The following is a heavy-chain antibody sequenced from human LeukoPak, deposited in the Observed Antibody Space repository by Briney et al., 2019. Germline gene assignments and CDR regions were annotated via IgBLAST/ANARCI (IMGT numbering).Heavy chain of an antibody. CDR2: INAGNGNT. V-gene: IGHV1-2*02. Sequence: GASVKVSCKASGYTFTSYYMHWVRQAPGQRLEWMGWINAGNGNTKYSQEFQGRVTMTRDTSISTAYMELSRLRSDDTAVYYCARDWSSSWYFDYWGQGTLVTVSS. J-gene: IGHJ4*02. D-gene: IGHD6-13*01. CDR3: ARDWSSSWYFDY. CDR1: GYTFTSYY.